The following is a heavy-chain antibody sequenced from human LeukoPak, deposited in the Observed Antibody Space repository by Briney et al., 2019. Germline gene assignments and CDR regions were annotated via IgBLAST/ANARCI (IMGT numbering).Heavy chain of an antibody. Sequence: GGSLLLSCAASGFTFSSYGMHWVRQAPGKGLEGVAFIRCGGNNKYYADSVKGRFTISRDNSKNTLYLQMNSLRAEDTAVYYCAKPYSGSYAFFFDYWGQGTLVTVSS. J-gene: IGHJ4*02. CDR3: AKPYSGSYAFFFDY. CDR2: IRCGGNNK. CDR1: GFTFSSYG. V-gene: IGHV3-30*02. D-gene: IGHD1-26*01.